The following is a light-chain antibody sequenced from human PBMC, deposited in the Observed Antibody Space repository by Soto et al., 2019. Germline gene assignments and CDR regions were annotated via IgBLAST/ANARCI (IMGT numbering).Light chain of an antibody. J-gene: IGLJ1*01. V-gene: IGLV2-8*01. CDR1: STHVGAYNY. CDR3: SAYASTYNLYF. CDR2: EVS. Sequence: QSVLTQPPSASGSPGQSVTISCTGTSTHVGAYNYVSWYQQHPGKSPKLMIYEVSKRPSGVPDRFSGSKSGNSASLTVSGLQAEDEADYYCSAYASTYNLYFFGTGTKVTVL.